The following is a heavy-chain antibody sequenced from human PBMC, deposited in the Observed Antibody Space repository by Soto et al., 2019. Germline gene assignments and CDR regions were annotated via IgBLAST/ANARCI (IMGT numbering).Heavy chain of an antibody. V-gene: IGHV3-33*01. Sequence: QVQLVESGGGVVQPGKSLRLSCAASGFSFSTYGMHWVRQAPGRGLEWVALIWYDGSEKYYADSVTGRFTISRDNFRRTVNLRIHNQRDDDTAVYFCAGEAESAGPTYWGQGTLVTVSS. CDR1: GFSFSTYG. D-gene: IGHD6-19*01. CDR2: IWYDGSEK. J-gene: IGHJ4*02. CDR3: AGEAESAGPTY.